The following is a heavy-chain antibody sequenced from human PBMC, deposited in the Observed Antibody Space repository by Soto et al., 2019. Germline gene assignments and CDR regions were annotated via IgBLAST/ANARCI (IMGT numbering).Heavy chain of an antibody. Sequence: GASVKVSCKASGYTFTSYDINWVRQATGQGLEWMGWMNPNSGNTGYAQKFQGRVTMTRNTSISTAYMELSSLRSEDTAVYYCARSDYYYYYMDVWGKGTTVTVSS. CDR1: GYTFTSYD. J-gene: IGHJ6*03. CDR3: ARSDYYYYYMDV. CDR2: MNPNSGNT. V-gene: IGHV1-8*01.